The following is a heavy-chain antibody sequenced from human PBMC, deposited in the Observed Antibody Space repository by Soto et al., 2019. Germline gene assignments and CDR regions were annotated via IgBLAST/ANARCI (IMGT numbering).Heavy chain of an antibody. J-gene: IGHJ4*01. CDR3: ARHYDITDY. D-gene: IGHD3-9*01. Sequence: KHGKGLEWMGIIYPGDSDTRYSPSFQGQVTISADKSINTAYLQWSSLKASDKAMYYCARHYDITDYWGNGTLVTVFS. V-gene: IGHV5-51*01. CDR2: IYPGDSDT.